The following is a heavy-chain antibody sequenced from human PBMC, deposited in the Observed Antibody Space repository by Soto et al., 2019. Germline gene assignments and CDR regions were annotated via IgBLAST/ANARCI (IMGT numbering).Heavy chain of an antibody. J-gene: IGHJ4*02. CDR2: IIPIFGTA. V-gene: IGHV1-69*06. D-gene: IGHD3-22*01. Sequence: SVKVSCKASGGTFSSYAISGVRQAPGQGLEWMGGIIPIFGTANYARKFQGRVTITADKSTSTAYMELSSLRSEDTAVYYCARDRDDSSGYSLDYWRQGTLVTVCS. CDR1: GGTFSSYA. CDR3: ARDRDDSSGYSLDY.